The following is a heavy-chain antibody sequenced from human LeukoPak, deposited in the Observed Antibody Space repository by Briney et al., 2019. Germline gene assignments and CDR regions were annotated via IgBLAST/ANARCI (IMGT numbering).Heavy chain of an antibody. CDR2: INPSGGST. Sequence: ASVKVSCKASGYTFTSYYMHWVRQAPGQGLEWMGIINPSGGSTSYAQKFQGRVTMTRDMSTSTAYMELSSLRSEDTAVYYCARVPPAVAGWFDPWGQGTLVTVSS. CDR1: GYTFTSYY. CDR3: ARVPPAVAGWFDP. D-gene: IGHD6-19*01. J-gene: IGHJ5*02. V-gene: IGHV1-46*01.